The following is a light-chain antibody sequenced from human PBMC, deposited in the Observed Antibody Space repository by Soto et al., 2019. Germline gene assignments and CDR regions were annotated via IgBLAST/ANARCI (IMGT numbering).Light chain of an antibody. CDR2: WAS. J-gene: IGKJ2*01. V-gene: IGKV4-1*01. Sequence: DIVMTQSPDSLAVSLGERATINCKSTQSVLYSSNNKNYLTWYQQKPGQPPKLLIYWASTRGAGVPDRFSGSGSGTDFTLTISSLQAEDVAVYYCQQYYSLPYTVGQGTKLEI. CDR3: QQYYSLPYT. CDR1: QSVLYSSNNKNY.